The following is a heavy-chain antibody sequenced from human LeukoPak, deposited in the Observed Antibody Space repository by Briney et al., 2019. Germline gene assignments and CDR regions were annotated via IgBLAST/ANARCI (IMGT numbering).Heavy chain of an antibody. CDR2: ISGCGGST. CDR3: AKEGPTTVTGPEYFQH. V-gene: IGHV3-23*01. J-gene: IGHJ1*01. CDR1: GFTFSSYA. Sequence: PGGSLRLSCAASGFTFSSYAMSWVRQAPGKGLEWVSAISGCGGSTYYADSVKGRFTISRDNSKNTLYLQMNSLRAEDTAVYYCAKEGPTTVTGPEYFQHWGQGTLVTVSS. D-gene: IGHD4-17*01.